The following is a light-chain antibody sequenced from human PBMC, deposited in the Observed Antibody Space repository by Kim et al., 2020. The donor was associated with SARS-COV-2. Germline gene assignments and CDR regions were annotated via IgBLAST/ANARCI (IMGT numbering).Light chain of an antibody. CDR2: DAS. J-gene: IGKJ2*01. Sequence: EIVMTQSPATLSVSPGDRATLSCRASQSVSNNLAWYQQKPGQAPRLLIYDASTRATGIPVRFSGSGSGTEFTLTVSSLQSEDFAVYYCQHYNNWPYTFGQGTKLEI. V-gene: IGKV3-15*01. CDR3: QHYNNWPYT. CDR1: QSVSNN.